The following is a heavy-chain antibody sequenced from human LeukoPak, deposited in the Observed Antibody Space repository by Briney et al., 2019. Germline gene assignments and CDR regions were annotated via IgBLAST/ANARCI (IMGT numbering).Heavy chain of an antibody. Sequence: SETLSLTCAVSGGSISSNSYYWGWIRQPPGKGLEWIGSIYYSGSTYYNPSLKSRVTISVDTSKNQFSLKLSSVTAADTAVYYCARYNYDFWSGYSRWFDPWGQGTLVTVSS. D-gene: IGHD3-3*01. CDR2: IYYSGST. J-gene: IGHJ5*02. CDR3: ARYNYDFWSGYSRWFDP. CDR1: GGSISSNSYY. V-gene: IGHV4-39*01.